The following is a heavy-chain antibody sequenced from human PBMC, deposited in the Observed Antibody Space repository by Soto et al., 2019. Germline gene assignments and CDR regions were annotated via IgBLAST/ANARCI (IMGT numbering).Heavy chain of an antibody. D-gene: IGHD3-16*02. CDR2: ISAYNGNT. V-gene: IGHV1-18*04. CDR1: GYTFTSYG. CDR3: ARDSVGMIEFGGVIVIPGGGYYYYGMDV. Sequence: QVQLVQSGAEVKKPGASVKVSCKASGYTFTSYGISWVRQAPGQGLEWMGWISAYNGNTNYAQKLQGRVTMTTDTATGTACRALGSLRSDDPAVYYCARDSVGMIEFGGVIVIPGGGYYYYGMDVWGQGTTVTVSS. J-gene: IGHJ6*02.